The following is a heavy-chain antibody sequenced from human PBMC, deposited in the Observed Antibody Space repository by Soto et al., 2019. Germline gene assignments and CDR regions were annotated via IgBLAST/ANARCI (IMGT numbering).Heavy chain of an antibody. D-gene: IGHD3-16*01. V-gene: IGHV6-1*01. J-gene: IGHJ3*01. CDR3: VRGKYSGFDV. Sequence: SQTLSLTCAISGDSFSSNGVAWNWIRQSPSRGLEWLGRTYYRSKWYNDYAVSVKSRITVNPDTSKNQFSLQLSSVTPEDTAVYYFVRGKYSGFDVSCQGTMVTVSS. CDR2: TYYRSKWYN. CDR1: GDSFSSNGVA.